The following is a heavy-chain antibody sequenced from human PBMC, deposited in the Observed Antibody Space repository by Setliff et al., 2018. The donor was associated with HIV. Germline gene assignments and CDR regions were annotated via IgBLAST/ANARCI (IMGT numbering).Heavy chain of an antibody. CDR1: GASFSGYY. D-gene: IGHD2-2*01. J-gene: IGHJ4*02. V-gene: IGHV4-34*01. CDR3: ARVRLRVPPSIFDY. Sequence: SETLSLTCAVYGASFSGYYWAWIRQPPGKGLEWIGEINHSGIVNYNPSLQSRVTISTDTSKNQFSLRLNSVTVADTAVYYCARVRLRVPPSIFDYWGMGSLVTVSS. CDR2: INHSGIV.